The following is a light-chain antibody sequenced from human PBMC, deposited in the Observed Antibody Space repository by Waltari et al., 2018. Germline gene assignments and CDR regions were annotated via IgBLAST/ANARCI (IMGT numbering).Light chain of an antibody. CDR1: SSDVGNLNL. V-gene: IGLV2-23*01. J-gene: IGLJ3*02. CDR2: DDN. CDR3: CSYAGSYTWV. Sequence: QSALTQPASVSGSPGQSITISCTGTSSDVGNLNLVSWYQQYPGKAPKVMIYDDNRRPSGVSDRFSGSKSGNTASLTISGVQAEDEADYYCCSYAGSYTWVFGGGTKLTVL.